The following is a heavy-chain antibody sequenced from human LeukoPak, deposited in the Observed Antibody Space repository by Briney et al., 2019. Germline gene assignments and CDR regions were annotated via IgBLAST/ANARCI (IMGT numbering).Heavy chain of an antibody. CDR3: ARDRALHYPLRYFDWLKDAFDI. CDR2: ISAYNGNT. D-gene: IGHD3-9*01. Sequence: ASVKVSCKASGYTFTSYGISWVRQAPGQGLEWMGWISAYNGNTNYAQKLQGRVTMTTDTSTSTAYMELRSLRSDDTAVYYCARDRALHYPLRYFDWLKDAFDIWGQGTMVTVSS. CDR1: GYTFTSYG. V-gene: IGHV1-18*01. J-gene: IGHJ3*02.